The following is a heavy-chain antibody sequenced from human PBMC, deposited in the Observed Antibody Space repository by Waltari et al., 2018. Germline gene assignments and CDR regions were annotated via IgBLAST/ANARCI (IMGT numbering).Heavy chain of an antibody. CDR3: AKGSAVAGPCPDY. D-gene: IGHD6-19*01. Sequence: QVQLVESGGGVVQPGGSLRLSCAASGFTFSSYGMHWVRQAPGKGMEWVVFIRYDGSNKYYADSVKGRFTISRDNSKNTLYLQMNSLRAEDTAVYYCAKGSAVAGPCPDYWGQGTLVTVSS. CDR2: IRYDGSNK. V-gene: IGHV3-30*02. J-gene: IGHJ4*02. CDR1: GFTFSSYG.